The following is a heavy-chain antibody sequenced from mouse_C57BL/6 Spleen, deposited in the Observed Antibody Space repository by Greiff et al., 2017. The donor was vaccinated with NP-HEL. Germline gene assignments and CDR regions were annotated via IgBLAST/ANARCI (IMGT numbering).Heavy chain of an antibody. D-gene: IGHD1-1*01. CDR3: TTRYYGRDFDY. CDR1: GFNIKDDY. CDR2: IDPENGDT. Sequence: VQLQQSGAELVRPGASVKLSCTASGFNIKDDYMHWVKQRPEQGLEWIGWIDPENGDTEYASKFQGKATITADTSSNTAYLQLSSLTSEDTAVYYCTTRYYGRDFDYWGQGTTLTVSS. V-gene: IGHV14-4*01. J-gene: IGHJ2*01.